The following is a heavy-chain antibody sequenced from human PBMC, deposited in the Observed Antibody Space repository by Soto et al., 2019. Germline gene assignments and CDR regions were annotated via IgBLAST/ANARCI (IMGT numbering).Heavy chain of an antibody. J-gene: IGHJ4*02. CDR1: GGSISSGGYY. CDR3: AAVSGEPLGAGTSLDYFDY. V-gene: IGHV4-31*03. CDR2: IYYSGST. Sequence: QVQLQESGPGLVKPSQTLSLTCTVSGGSISSGGYYWSWSRQHPGKGLEWIGYIYYSGSTYYNPSLKSRVTISLDTSKNQFSLKLSSVTAADTAVYYCAAVSGEPLGAGTSLDYFDYWGQGTLVTVSS. D-gene: IGHD6-19*01.